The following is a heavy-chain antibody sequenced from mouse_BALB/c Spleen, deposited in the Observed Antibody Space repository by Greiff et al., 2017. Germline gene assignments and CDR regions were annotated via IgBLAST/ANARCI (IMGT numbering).Heavy chain of an antibody. CDR3: ARRYYRFYYYAMDY. D-gene: IGHD2-14*01. J-gene: IGHJ4*01. Sequence: QVQLQQSGAELVRPGSSVKISCKASGYAFSSYWMNWVKQRPGQGLEWIGQIYPGDGDTNYNGKFKGKATLTADKSSSTAYMQLSSLTSEDSAVYFCARRYYRFYYYAMDYWGQGTSVTVSS. CDR1: GYAFSSYW. V-gene: IGHV1-80*01. CDR2: IYPGDGDT.